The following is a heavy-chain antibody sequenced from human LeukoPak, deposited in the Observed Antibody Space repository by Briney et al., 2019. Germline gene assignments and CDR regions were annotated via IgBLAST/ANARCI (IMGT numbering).Heavy chain of an antibody. D-gene: IGHD5-12*01. Sequence: SETLSLTCAVSGGSISSSNWWSWVRQPPGKGLEWIGEIYHSGSTNYNPSLKSRVTISVDKSKNQFSLKLSSVTAADTAVYYCARGDGYELTFFDYWGQGTLVTVSS. CDR2: IYHSGST. CDR3: ARGDGYELTFFDY. J-gene: IGHJ4*02. CDR1: GGSISSSNW. V-gene: IGHV4-4*02.